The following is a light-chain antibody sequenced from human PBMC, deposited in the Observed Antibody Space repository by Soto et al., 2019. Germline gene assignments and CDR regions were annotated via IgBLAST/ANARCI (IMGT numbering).Light chain of an antibody. CDR1: SSDVGYYDY. J-gene: IGLJ1*01. CDR2: DAT. V-gene: IGLV2-8*01. CDR3: SSYAGSDNFV. Sequence: QSVLTQPPSASGSPGQSVTISCTGTSSDVGYYDYVSWYQQHPGKAPKLVIYDATERPSGVPDRFSGSKSGNTASLTVSGLQSDDEADYYCSSYAGSDNFVFGTGTKVTVL.